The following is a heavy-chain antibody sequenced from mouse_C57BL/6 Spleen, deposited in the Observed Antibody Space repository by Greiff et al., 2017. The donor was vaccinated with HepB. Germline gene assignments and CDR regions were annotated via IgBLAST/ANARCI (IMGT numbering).Heavy chain of an antibody. J-gene: IGHJ2*01. CDR3: ARYYSGY. Sequence: EVQLQQSGPELVKPGASVKISCKASGYTFTDYYMNWVKQSHGKSLEWIGDINPNNGGTSYNQKFKGKATLTVDKSSSTAYMELRSLTSEDSAVYYCARYYSGYWGQGTTLTVSS. V-gene: IGHV1-26*01. CDR2: INPNNGGT. CDR1: GYTFTDYY.